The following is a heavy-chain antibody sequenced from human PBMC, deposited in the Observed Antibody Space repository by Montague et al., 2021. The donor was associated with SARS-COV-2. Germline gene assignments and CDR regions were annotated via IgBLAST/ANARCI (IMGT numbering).Heavy chain of an antibody. CDR3: ARVLKHCASSNCYSFFDH. D-gene: IGHD2-2*01. CDR2: KSYSGTT. Sequence: SETLYLTCTVAGGSISSDYYWAWIRQPPGKGLEWIGSKSYSGTTYHNPCRKSRAAISVSTSQNEFSLELSSVTAADTAVYYCARVLKHCASSNCYSFFDHWGQGTLVSVSS. CDR1: GGSISSDYY. J-gene: IGHJ4*02. V-gene: IGHV4-39*07.